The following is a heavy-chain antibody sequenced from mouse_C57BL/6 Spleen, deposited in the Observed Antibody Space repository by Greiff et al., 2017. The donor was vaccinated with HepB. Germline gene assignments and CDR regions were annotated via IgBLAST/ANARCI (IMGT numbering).Heavy chain of an antibody. CDR3: ARSGGNYGYYAMDY. CDR1: GYTFTDYY. Sequence: VHVKQSGPELVKPGASVKISCKASGYTFTDYYMNWVKQSHGKSLEWIGDINPNNGGTSYNQKFKGKATLTVDKSSSTAYMERRSLTSEDSAVYYCARSGGNYGYYAMDYWGQGTSVTVSS. V-gene: IGHV1-26*01. J-gene: IGHJ4*01. CDR2: INPNNGGT. D-gene: IGHD2-1*01.